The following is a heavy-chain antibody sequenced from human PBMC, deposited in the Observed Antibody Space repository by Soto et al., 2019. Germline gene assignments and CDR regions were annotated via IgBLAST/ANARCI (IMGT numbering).Heavy chain of an antibody. CDR3: ARSPFGSRVMGRGSWFDP. V-gene: IGHV4-39*01. CDR1: GGSISSSSYY. D-gene: IGHD2-8*01. CDR2: IYYSGST. J-gene: IGHJ5*02. Sequence: KPSETLSLTCTVSGGSISSSSYYWGWIRQPPGKGLEWIGSIYYSGSTYYNPSLKSRVTISVDTSKNQFSLKLSSVTAADTAVYYCARSPFGSRVMGRGSWFDPWGQGTLVTVSS.